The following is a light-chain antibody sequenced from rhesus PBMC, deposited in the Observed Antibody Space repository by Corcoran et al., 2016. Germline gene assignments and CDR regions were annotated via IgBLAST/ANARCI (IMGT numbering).Light chain of an antibody. Sequence: DIQMTQSPSSLSASVGDTVTITCRASQSISSWLNWYQQKPGKAPPLLFYAASTLQSGVPSRFSGSGSGTDFTLTISGLQPEVFATYYCQQHNSYPLTFGGGTKVELK. J-gene: IGKJ4*01. CDR2: AAS. CDR3: QQHNSYPLT. V-gene: IGKV1S11*01. CDR1: QSISSW.